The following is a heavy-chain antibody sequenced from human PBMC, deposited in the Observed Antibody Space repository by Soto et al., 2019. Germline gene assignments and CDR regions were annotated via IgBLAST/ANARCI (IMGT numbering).Heavy chain of an antibody. D-gene: IGHD3-10*01. CDR1: GGSISSYY. V-gene: IGHV4-59*01. CDR3: ARGVNYYGSGGYYLDY. Sequence: QVQLQESGPGLVKPSETLSLTCTVSGGSISSYYWSWIRQPPGKGLEWIGYIYYSGSTNYNPSLKSRVTRSVDTSKNHFSLKLSSVTAADTAVYYCARGVNYYGSGGYYLDYWGQGTLVTASS. CDR2: IYYSGST. J-gene: IGHJ4*02.